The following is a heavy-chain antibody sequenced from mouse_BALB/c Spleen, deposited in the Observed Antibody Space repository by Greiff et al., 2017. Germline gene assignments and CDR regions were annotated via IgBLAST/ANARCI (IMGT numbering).Heavy chain of an antibody. D-gene: IGHD3-1*01. V-gene: IGHV1S81*02. CDR3: TRSGFHYFDY. Sequence: VQLQQPGAELVKPGASVKLSCKASGYTFTSYYMYWVKQRPGQGLEWIGGINPSNGGTNFNEKFKSKATLTVDKSSSTAYMQLSSLTSEDSAVYYCTRSGFHYFDYWGQGTTLTVSS. CDR1: GYTFTSYY. CDR2: INPSNGGT. J-gene: IGHJ2*01.